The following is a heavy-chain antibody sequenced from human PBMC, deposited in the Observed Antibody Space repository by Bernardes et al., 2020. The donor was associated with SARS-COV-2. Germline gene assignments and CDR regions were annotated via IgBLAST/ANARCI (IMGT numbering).Heavy chain of an antibody. CDR1: GGTFSSYA. V-gene: IGHV1-69*04. D-gene: IGHD2-2*01. CDR2: IIPILGIA. Sequence: SVKVSCKASGGTFSSYAISWVRQAPGQGLEWMGRIIPILGIANYAQKFQGRVTITADKSTSTAYMELSSLRSEDTAVYYCARESCSSTSCYPSPYYYYGMDVWGQGTTVTVSS. CDR3: ARESCSSTSCYPSPYYYYGMDV. J-gene: IGHJ6*02.